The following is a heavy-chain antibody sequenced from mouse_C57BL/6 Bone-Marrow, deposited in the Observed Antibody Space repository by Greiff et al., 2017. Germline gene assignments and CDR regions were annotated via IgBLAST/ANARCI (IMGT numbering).Heavy chain of an antibody. CDR1: GYTFTSYG. CDR3: SSPNDYGNCAWFAY. CDR2: IYPRSGNT. Sequence: QVQLQQSGAELARPGASVKLSCKASGYTFTSYGISWVKQRTGQGLEWIGEIYPRSGNTYYNEKFKGKATLTADKSSSTAYMELRSLTSEDSAVYFCSSPNDYGNCAWFAYWGQGTLVTVSA. V-gene: IGHV1-81*01. D-gene: IGHD2-1*01. J-gene: IGHJ3*01.